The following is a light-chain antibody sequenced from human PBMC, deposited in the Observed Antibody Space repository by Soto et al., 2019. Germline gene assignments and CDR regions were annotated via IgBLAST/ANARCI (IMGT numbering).Light chain of an antibody. CDR2: GAS. CDR1: QSVSNSY. V-gene: IGKV3-20*01. Sequence: EVVLTQSPGTLSLSPGEGATLSCRASQSVSNSYLAWYQQKAGQAPRLLIFGASSRASGIPDRFSGSGAGTDFTLTISRLEPEDFAMYYCQQYGSSPLTFGGGTKVDIK. CDR3: QQYGSSPLT. J-gene: IGKJ4*01.